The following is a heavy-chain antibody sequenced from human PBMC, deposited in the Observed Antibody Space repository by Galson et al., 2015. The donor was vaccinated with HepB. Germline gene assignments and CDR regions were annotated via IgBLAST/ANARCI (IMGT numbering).Heavy chain of an antibody. D-gene: IGHD2-15*01. V-gene: IGHV3-53*01. CDR3: ARDGYCSVGSCPGGNWYFDL. Sequence: LRLSCAASGFTVSSNYMSWVRQAPGKGLEWVSVIYSGGTIYYADSVKGRFTISRDNSKNMLYLQMNSLRAEDTAVYFCARDGYCSVGSCPGGNWYFDLWGRGTLVTVSS. CDR2: IYSGGTI. J-gene: IGHJ2*01. CDR1: GFTVSSNY.